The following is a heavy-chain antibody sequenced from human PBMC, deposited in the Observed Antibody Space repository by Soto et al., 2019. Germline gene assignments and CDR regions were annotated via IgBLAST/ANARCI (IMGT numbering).Heavy chain of an antibody. CDR2: IYPGDSDT. CDR1: GYSFTSYW. V-gene: IGHV5-51*01. D-gene: IGHD5-18*01. J-gene: IGHJ4*02. Sequence: GESLKISCKGSGYSFTSYWIGWVRQMPGKGLEWMGIIYPGDSDTRHSPSFQGQVTISADKSISTAYLQWSSLKASDTAMYYCARLPGNTAMGHDYYFDYWGQGTLVTVSS. CDR3: ARLPGNTAMGHDYYFDY.